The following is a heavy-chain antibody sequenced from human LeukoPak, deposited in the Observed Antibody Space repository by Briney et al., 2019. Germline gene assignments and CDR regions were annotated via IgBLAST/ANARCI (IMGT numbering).Heavy chain of an antibody. CDR1: GFTFSSYE. J-gene: IGHJ4*02. D-gene: IGHD1-26*01. Sequence: GGSLRLSCAASGFTFSSYEMNWVRQAPGKGLEWVSYISSSGRTKYYADSVKGRFTISRDNAKNSLYLQMNSLRAEDTAVYYCARGKWEPLDYWGQGTLVTVSS. CDR3: ARGKWEPLDY. CDR2: ISSSGRTK. V-gene: IGHV3-48*03.